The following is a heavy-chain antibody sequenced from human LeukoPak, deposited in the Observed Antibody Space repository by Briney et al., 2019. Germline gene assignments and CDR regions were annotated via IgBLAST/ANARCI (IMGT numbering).Heavy chain of an antibody. CDR3: ARSRFNDFWSGYYKPPGTFDY. CDR1: GGSISSSSYY. CDR2: IFYSGST. D-gene: IGHD3-3*01. Sequence: TSETLSLTCTVSGGSISSSSYYWGWIRQPPGKGLEWIGSIFYSGSTYYYPSLKSRVTISVDMPKNQFSLKLSSVTAAGTAVYYCARSRFNDFWSGYYKPPGTFDYWGQGTLVTVSS. J-gene: IGHJ4*02. V-gene: IGHV4-39*01.